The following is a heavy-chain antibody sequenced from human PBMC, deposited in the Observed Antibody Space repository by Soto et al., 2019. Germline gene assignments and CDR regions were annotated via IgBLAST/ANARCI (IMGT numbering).Heavy chain of an antibody. CDR1: GFSLTTNGMC. CDR3: ARIPCGNYYTENFFDP. Sequence: SGPTLVNPTQTLTLTCTFSGFSLTTNGMCLSWIRQPPGKALEWLALIDWDDNTYYSTSLNNRLTLSKDTSKNQVVLLVRHMGPVDTATYYCARIPCGNYYTENFFDPWGQGSPVTVS. J-gene: IGHJ5*02. CDR2: IDWDDNT. D-gene: IGHD3-22*01. V-gene: IGHV2-70*01.